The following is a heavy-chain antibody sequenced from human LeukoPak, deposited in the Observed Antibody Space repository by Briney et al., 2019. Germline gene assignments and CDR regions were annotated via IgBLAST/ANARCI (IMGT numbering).Heavy chain of an antibody. Sequence: PGGSLRLSCAASGFTFSNDGMNWVRQARGKGLEWLSGISPCGGGTYYADSVKGRFTISRDDSKSTLSLQMNSPRVEDTAVYYCARDLAWGAFDYWGQGTLVSVSS. J-gene: IGHJ4*02. D-gene: IGHD7-27*01. CDR2: ISPCGGGT. CDR1: GFTFSNDG. V-gene: IGHV3-23*01. CDR3: ARDLAWGAFDY.